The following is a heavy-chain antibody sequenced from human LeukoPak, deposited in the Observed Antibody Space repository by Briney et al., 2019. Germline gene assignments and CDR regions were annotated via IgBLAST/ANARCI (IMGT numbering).Heavy chain of an antibody. D-gene: IGHD3-10*01. CDR3: ARRRGGGGTFDY. Sequence: PSETLSLTCTVSGGSISSSSYYWGWIRQPPGKGLEWIGSIYYSGSTYYNPSLKSRVTISVDTSKNQFSLKLSSVTAADTAVYYCARRRGGGGTFDYWGQGTLVTVSS. J-gene: IGHJ4*02. V-gene: IGHV4-39*01. CDR1: GGSISSSSYY. CDR2: IYYSGST.